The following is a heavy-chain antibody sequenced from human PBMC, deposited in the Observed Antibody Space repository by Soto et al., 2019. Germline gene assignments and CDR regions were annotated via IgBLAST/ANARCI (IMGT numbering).Heavy chain of an antibody. J-gene: IGHJ6*02. D-gene: IGHD2-2*01. CDR1: GYSFTSYW. CDR2: IYPGDSDT. Sequence: GESLKISCKGSGYSFTSYWIGWVRQMPGKGLEWMGIIYPGDSDTRYSPSFQGQVTISADKSISTAYLQWSSLKASDTAMYYCARYGCSSTSCHPDYYGMDVWGQGTTVTVSS. CDR3: ARYGCSSTSCHPDYYGMDV. V-gene: IGHV5-51*01.